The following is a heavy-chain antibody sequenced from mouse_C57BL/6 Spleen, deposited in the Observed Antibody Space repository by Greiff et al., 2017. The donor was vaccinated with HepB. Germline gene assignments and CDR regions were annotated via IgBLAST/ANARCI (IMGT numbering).Heavy chain of an antibody. D-gene: IGHD1-1*01. CDR3: TRHYYGSSYGAMDY. J-gene: IGHJ4*01. V-gene: IGHV1-5*01. CDR1: GYTFTSYW. Sequence: VQLQQSGTVLARPGASVKMSCKTSGYTFTSYWMHWVKQRPGQGLEWIGAIYPGNSDTSYNQKFKGKAKLTAVTSASTAYMELSSLTNEDSAVYYCTRHYYGSSYGAMDYWGQGTSVTVSS. CDR2: IYPGNSDT.